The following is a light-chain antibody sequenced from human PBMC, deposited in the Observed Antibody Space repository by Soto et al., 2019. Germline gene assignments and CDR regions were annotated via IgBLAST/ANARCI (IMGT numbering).Light chain of an antibody. CDR1: QSVSSN. CDR3: QQYNNWPQT. J-gene: IGKJ2*01. V-gene: IGKV3-15*01. Sequence: EIVTTQSPATLSVSPGERATLSCRASQSVSSNLAWYQQKPGQAPRLLIYGASTRATGIPARFSGSGSGTEFTLTISSLQSEDFPVYYCQQYNNWPQTFGQGTKVDI. CDR2: GAS.